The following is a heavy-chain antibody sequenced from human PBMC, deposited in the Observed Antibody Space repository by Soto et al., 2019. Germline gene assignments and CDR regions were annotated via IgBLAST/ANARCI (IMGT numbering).Heavy chain of an antibody. Sequence: LRLSCAASGFTFSSYWMHWVRQAPGKGLVWVSRINSDGSSTSYADSVKGRFTISRDNAKNTLYLQMNSLRAEDTAVYYCARDPYSSSWYHYYYYGMDVWGQGTTVTVSS. J-gene: IGHJ6*02. CDR2: INSDGSST. CDR3: ARDPYSSSWYHYYYYGMDV. D-gene: IGHD6-13*01. CDR1: GFTFSSYW. V-gene: IGHV3-74*01.